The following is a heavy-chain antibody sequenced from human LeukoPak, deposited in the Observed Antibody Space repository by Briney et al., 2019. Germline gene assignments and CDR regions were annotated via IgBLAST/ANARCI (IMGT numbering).Heavy chain of an antibody. V-gene: IGHV3-7*01. D-gene: IGHD6-13*01. J-gene: IGHJ4*02. Sequence: GGSLRLSCAASGFTFSSYWMSWVRQAPGKGLEWVANIKQDGSEKYYVDSVKGRFTISRDNAKNTPYLQMNSLRAEDTAVYYCASASSHRIAAGGDYWGQGTLVTVSS. CDR2: IKQDGSEK. CDR1: GFTFSSYW. CDR3: ASASSHRIAAGGDY.